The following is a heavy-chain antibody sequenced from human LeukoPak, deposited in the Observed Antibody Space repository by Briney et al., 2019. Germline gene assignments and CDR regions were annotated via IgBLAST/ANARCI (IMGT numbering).Heavy chain of an antibody. CDR2: IDAGNGNT. V-gene: IGHV1-3*01. D-gene: IGHD3-22*01. J-gene: IGHJ4*02. CDR1: GYTFTNHA. CDR3: ARDQYDSSGYYPSRAFDY. Sequence: ASVNVSCKASGYTFTNHAIHWVRQAPGQRLEWMGWIDAGNGNTKYSQKFQGRVTITRDTSASTAYMELSSLRSEDTAVYYCARDQYDSSGYYPSRAFDYWGQGTLVTVSS.